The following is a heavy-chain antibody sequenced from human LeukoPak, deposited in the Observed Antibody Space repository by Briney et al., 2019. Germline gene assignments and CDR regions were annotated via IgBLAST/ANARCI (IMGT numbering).Heavy chain of an antibody. CDR1: GYTFTRYE. CDR3: ARGGSGSSYFDY. V-gene: IGHV1-8*01. CDR2: MNPYSGNT. D-gene: IGHD1-26*01. J-gene: IGHJ4*02. Sequence: SVKVSCKPSGYTFTRYEIKWVRQATRHRLEWMGGMNPYSGNTGYAQKFQRRVTMTRNTSISTAYMELSSLRSEDPAVYYCARGGSGSSYFDYWGQGTLVTVSS.